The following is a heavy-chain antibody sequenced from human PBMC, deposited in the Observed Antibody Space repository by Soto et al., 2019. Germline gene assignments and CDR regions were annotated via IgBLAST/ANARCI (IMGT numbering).Heavy chain of an antibody. CDR3: ARDLGPFGGDWHFDAFDI. Sequence: GGSLRLSCAASGFTFSSYSMNWVRQAPGKGLEWVSYISSSSSTIYYADSVKGRFTISRDNAKNSLYLQMNSLRDEDTAVYYCARDLGPFGGDWHFDAFDIWGQGTMVTVSS. CDR2: ISSSSSTI. CDR1: GFTFSSYS. V-gene: IGHV3-48*02. J-gene: IGHJ3*02. D-gene: IGHD2-21*02.